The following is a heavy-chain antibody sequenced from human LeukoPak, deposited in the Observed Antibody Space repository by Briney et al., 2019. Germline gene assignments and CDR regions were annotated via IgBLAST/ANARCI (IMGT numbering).Heavy chain of an antibody. Sequence: PGGSLRLSCAASGFTFSSYAMSWVRQAPGKGLEWVSAISGSGGSTYYADSVKGRFTISRDNSKNTLYLQMNSLRAEDTAVYYCAKGSLVGYCSSTSCYSDNNCSAPGGQGPLVTVSS. CDR3: AKGSLVGYCSSTSCYSDNNCSAP. J-gene: IGHJ5*02. V-gene: IGHV3-23*01. CDR1: GFTFSSYA. D-gene: IGHD2-2*01. CDR2: ISGSGGST.